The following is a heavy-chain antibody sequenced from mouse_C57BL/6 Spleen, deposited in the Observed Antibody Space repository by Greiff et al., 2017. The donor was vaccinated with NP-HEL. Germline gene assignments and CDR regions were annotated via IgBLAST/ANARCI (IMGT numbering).Heavy chain of an antibody. V-gene: IGHV7-1*01. J-gene: IGHJ1*03. CDR1: GFTFSDFY. CDR3: ARDAGYDNDWYFDV. Sequence: EVQVVESGGGLVQSGRSLRLSCATSGFTFSDFYMEWVRQAPGKGLEWIAASRNKANDSTTEYSASVKGRFIVSRDTSTSILYLQMNALRAEDTAIYYCARDAGYDNDWYFDVWGTGTTVTVSS. CDR2: SRNKANDSTT. D-gene: IGHD2-4*01.